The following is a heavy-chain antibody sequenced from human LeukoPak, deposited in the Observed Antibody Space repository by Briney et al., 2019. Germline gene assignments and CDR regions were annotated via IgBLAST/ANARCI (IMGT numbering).Heavy chain of an antibody. V-gene: IGHV3-23*01. CDR1: GFTFSSYA. D-gene: IGHD3-3*01. CDR2: ISGSGGST. J-gene: IGHJ4*02. Sequence: GSLRLSCAASGFTFSSYAMSWVRQAPGKGLEWVSAISGSGGSTYYADSVKGRFTISRDNSKNTLYLQMNSLRAEDTAVYYCAKGLDYDFWSGYSDYWGQGTLVTVSS. CDR3: AKGLDYDFWSGYSDY.